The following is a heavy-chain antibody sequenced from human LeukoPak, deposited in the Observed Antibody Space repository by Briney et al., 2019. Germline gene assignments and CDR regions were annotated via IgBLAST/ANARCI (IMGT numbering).Heavy chain of an antibody. CDR2: VSNSGDYI. CDR1: GFSFSSYR. Sequence: GGSLRLSCAASGFSFSSYRMNWVRQAPGKGLEWVSSVSNSGDYIHYADSVKGRFTISRDNSKNTLYLQMNSLRAEDTAVYYCARGGPAAGRFDYWGQGTLVTVSS. J-gene: IGHJ4*02. V-gene: IGHV3-21*01. D-gene: IGHD6-13*01. CDR3: ARGGPAAGRFDY.